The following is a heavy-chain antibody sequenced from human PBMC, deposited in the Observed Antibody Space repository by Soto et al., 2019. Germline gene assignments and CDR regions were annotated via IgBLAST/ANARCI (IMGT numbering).Heavy chain of an antibody. CDR1: GFTFSSYG. CDR3: AREYTYDSSGYSDDAFDI. D-gene: IGHD3-22*01. CDR2: IWYDGSNK. V-gene: IGHV3-33*01. J-gene: IGHJ3*02. Sequence: QVQLVESGGGVVQPGRSRRLSCAASGFTFSSYGMHWVRQAPGKGLEWVAVIWYDGSNKYYADSVKGRFTISRDNSKNTLYLQMNSLRAEDTAVYYCAREYTYDSSGYSDDAFDIWGQGTMVTVSS.